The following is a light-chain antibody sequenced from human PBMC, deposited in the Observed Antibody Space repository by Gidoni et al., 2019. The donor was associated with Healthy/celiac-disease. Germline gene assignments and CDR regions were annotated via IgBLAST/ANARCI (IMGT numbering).Light chain of an antibody. CDR3: AAWDDSLNGPV. CDR1: SSNIGSNT. V-gene: IGLV1-44*01. J-gene: IGLJ2*01. CDR2: SNN. Sequence: QSVLTQPPSASGTPGPRVTISCSGSSSNIGSNTVNWYQQPPGTAPKLLIYSNNQRPSGVPDRFSGSKSGTSASLAINGLQSEDEADYYCAAWDDSLNGPVFGGGTKLTVL.